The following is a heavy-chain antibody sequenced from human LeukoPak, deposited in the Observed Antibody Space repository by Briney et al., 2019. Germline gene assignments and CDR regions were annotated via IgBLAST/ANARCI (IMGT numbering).Heavy chain of an antibody. D-gene: IGHD1-1*01. Sequence: GGSLRLSCAASGFTFRNAWMSWVRQAPGKGLEWVGRIKSKTDGGTTDYAAPVKGRFTISRDDSKNTLYLQMNSLKTEDTAVYYCTTDVTTEYYFDYWGQGTLVTVSS. CDR2: IKSKTDGGTT. CDR1: GFTFRNAW. J-gene: IGHJ4*02. V-gene: IGHV3-15*01. CDR3: TTDVTTEYYFDY.